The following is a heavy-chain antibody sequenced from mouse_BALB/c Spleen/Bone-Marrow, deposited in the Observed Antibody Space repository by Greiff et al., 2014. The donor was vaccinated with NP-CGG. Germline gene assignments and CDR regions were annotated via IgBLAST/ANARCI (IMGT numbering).Heavy chain of an antibody. D-gene: IGHD2-14*01. CDR1: GLTFSSFG. V-gene: IGHV5-17*02. CDR2: IISGSNTI. J-gene: IGHJ3*01. CDR3: ARSRYDVGWFAY. Sequence: DVMLVESGGGLVQPGGSRKLSCAASGLTFSSFGMHWVRQAPEKGLEWVAYIISGSNTIYYADTVKGRFTISRDNPKNTLFLQMTSLRSEDTAMYYCARSRYDVGWFAYWGQGTLVTVSA.